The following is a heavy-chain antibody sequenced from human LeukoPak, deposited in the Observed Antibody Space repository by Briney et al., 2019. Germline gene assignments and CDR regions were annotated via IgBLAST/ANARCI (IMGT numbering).Heavy chain of an antibody. CDR1: GGPISNYY. Sequence: SETLSLTCTVSGGPISNYYWSWIRQSPGKGLEWIGYIYYSGNTNYNPSLKSRVIISVDTSKNQFSPKLSSVTATDTAVYYCARMSSSWYWFDPWGQGTLVTVFS. CDR2: IYYSGNT. D-gene: IGHD6-13*01. J-gene: IGHJ5*02. V-gene: IGHV4-59*01. CDR3: ARMSSSWYWFDP.